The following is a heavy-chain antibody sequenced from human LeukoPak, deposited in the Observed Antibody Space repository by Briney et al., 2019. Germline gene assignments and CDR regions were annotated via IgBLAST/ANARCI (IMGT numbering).Heavy chain of an antibody. CDR1: GYAISSGYY. CDR2: IHYSGST. CDR3: ARGYCSGGSCYSYYYYNYMDV. J-gene: IGHJ6*03. D-gene: IGHD2-15*01. V-gene: IGHV4-38-2*02. Sequence: SETLSLTCSVSGYAISSGYYWGWIRQPPGKGLEWIGSIHYSGSTNYNPSLKSRVTISVDTSKNQFSLKLSSVTAADTAAYYCARGYCSGGSCYSYYYYNYMDVWGKGTTVTVSS.